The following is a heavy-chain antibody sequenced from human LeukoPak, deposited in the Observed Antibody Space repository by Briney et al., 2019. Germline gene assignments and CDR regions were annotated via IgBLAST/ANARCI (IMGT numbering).Heavy chain of an antibody. J-gene: IGHJ4*02. V-gene: IGHV3-13*01. D-gene: IGHD1-26*01. CDR3: VTGAEGWAY. Sequence: GGSLRLSCAASGFTFSSSDMHWVRQATGKGLEWVSGIGSAGAMFYAGSVRGRFTISRENAKNSLYLQMNRLRVEDTAMYYCVTGAEGWAYWGQGALVTVSS. CDR1: GFTFSSSD. CDR2: IGSAGAM.